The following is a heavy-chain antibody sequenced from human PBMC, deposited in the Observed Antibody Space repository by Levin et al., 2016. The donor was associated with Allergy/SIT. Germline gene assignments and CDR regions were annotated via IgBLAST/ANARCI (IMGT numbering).Heavy chain of an antibody. CDR1: GGTFSSYA. CDR2: IIPIFGTA. CDR3: ARDRGGTYYYYYGMDV. Sequence: SVKVSCKASGGTFSSYAISWVRQAPGQGLEWMGGIIPIFGTANYAQKFQGRVTITADESTSTAYMELSSLRSEDTAVYYCARDRGGTYYYYYGMDVWGQGTTVTVSS. D-gene: IGHD3-10*01. V-gene: IGHV1-69*13. J-gene: IGHJ6*02.